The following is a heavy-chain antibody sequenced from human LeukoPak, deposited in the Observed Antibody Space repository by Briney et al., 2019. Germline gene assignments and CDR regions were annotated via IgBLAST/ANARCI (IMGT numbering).Heavy chain of an antibody. Sequence: PGGSLRLSCAASEFTFNGYAMSWVRQVPGKGLEWVSTISGSGGTTYYADSLKGRFTISRDNSKNMLFLQMNSLRAEDTAIYYCAKEDGGSGWYEPVEYWGQGTLVTVSS. CDR1: EFTFNGYA. CDR2: ISGSGGTT. CDR3: AKEDGGSGWYEPVEY. V-gene: IGHV3-23*01. J-gene: IGHJ4*02. D-gene: IGHD6-19*01.